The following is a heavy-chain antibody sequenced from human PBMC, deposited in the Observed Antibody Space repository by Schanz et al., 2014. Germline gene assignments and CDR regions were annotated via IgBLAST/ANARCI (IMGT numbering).Heavy chain of an antibody. V-gene: IGHV1-46*01. CDR1: GGTFSTYP. D-gene: IGHD3-22*01. CDR2: VNPSVRGT. J-gene: IGHJ5*02. Sequence: QVQLVQSGAEVKKPGASVKVSCKASGGTFSTYPINWLRQAPGQGLEWMGIVNPSVRGTHFAREFQGRVTVTSDTSTSTVYMELSGLRSEDTAVYYCAREVGLYDRGWFDPWGQGTLVTVSS. CDR3: AREVGLYDRGWFDP.